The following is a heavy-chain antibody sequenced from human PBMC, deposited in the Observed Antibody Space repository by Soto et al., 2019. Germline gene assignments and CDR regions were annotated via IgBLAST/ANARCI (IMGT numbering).Heavy chain of an antibody. V-gene: IGHV4-39*01. J-gene: IGHJ4*02. CDR3: ANLPATSDFDY. Sequence: PSETLSLTCTVSGGSISSSNYYWGWIRQPPGKGLEWIGSIYYSGSTYYNPSLKSRVTISVDTSKNQFSLKLSSVTAADTAVYYCANLPATSDFDYWGQGTLVTVSS. CDR1: GGSISSSNYY. CDR2: IYYSGST. D-gene: IGHD2-2*01.